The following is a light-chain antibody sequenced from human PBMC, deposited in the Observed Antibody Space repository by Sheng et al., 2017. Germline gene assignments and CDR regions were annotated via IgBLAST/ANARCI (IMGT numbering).Light chain of an antibody. Sequence: DIQMAQSPSSLSASVGDRVTITCRASQSIRRNLNWYLQKPGKAPQLLIYGASNLQGGVPSRFSGAASGSDFTLTISSLQPEDFGTFYCQQSYSAPFTFGPGTTVDVK. CDR3: QQSYSAPFT. CDR2: GAS. V-gene: IGKV1-39*01. CDR1: QSIRRN. J-gene: IGKJ3*01.